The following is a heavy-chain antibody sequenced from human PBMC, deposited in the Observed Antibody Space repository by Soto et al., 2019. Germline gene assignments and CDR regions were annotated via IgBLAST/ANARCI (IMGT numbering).Heavy chain of an antibody. CDR1: GFTVSSNY. CDR2: IYSGGST. V-gene: IGHV3-53*01. J-gene: IGHJ4*02. Sequence: PGGSLRLSCAASGFTVSSNYMSWVRQAPGKGLEWVSVIYSGGSTYYADSVKGRFTISRDNSKNTLYLQMNSLRAEGTAVYYCARDAYDSSGYDYWGQGTLVTSPQ. CDR3: ARDAYDSSGYDY. D-gene: IGHD3-22*01.